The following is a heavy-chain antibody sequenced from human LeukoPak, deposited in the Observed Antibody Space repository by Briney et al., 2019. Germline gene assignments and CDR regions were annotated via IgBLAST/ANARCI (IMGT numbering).Heavy chain of an antibody. D-gene: IGHD6-19*01. Sequence: GGSLRLSCAGSGFTFDDYAMHWVRQAPGKGLEWVSLISWDGGSTYADSVKGRFTISRDNSKNSLYLQMNSLRAEDTALYYCAKSLRIAVAGMIDYWGQGTLVTASS. CDR3: AKSLRIAVAGMIDY. CDR2: ISWDGGST. V-gene: IGHV3-43D*03. J-gene: IGHJ4*02. CDR1: GFTFDDYA.